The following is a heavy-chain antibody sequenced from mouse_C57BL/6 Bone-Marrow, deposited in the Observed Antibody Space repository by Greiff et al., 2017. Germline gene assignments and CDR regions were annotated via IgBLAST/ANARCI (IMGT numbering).Heavy chain of an antibody. D-gene: IGHD3-2*02. J-gene: IGHJ2*01. Sequence: EVQLQQSGAVLVKPGASVKMSCKASGYTFTDYYMNWVKQSHGKSLEWIGVINPYNGGTSYNQKFKGKATLTVDKSSSTAYMELNGVTSEDSAVYYCTRPAQAFDYWGQGTTLTVSS. CDR3: TRPAQAFDY. V-gene: IGHV1-19*01. CDR2: INPYNGGT. CDR1: GYTFTDYY.